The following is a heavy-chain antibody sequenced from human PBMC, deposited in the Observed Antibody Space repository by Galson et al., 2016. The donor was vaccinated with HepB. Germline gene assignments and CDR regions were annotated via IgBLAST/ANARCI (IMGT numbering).Heavy chain of an antibody. J-gene: IGHJ4*02. CDR1: GDSVSSNIVA. CDR2: IYYRSRWYN. CDR3: ARGRSYVHFDS. D-gene: IGHD1-26*01. Sequence: AISGDSVSSNIVAWNWIRQSPSRGLEWLGRIYYRSRWYNDYATSMKSRITITPDTSRNQFSLRLTSVTPADTAVYYCARGRSYVHFDSWGQGTLVTVSS. V-gene: IGHV6-1*01.